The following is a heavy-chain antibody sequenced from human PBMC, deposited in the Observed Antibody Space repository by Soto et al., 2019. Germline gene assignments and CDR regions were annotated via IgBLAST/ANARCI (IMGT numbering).Heavy chain of an antibody. Sequence: SSETLSLTCAASGYSISSGYYWGWIRQPPGKGLEWIGSMFHSGSTYYNPSLKSRVTISVDTSKNQFSLKLSSVTAADTAVYYCARGHIVVVPTVGWFDPWGHGTLVTVSS. J-gene: IGHJ5*02. CDR3: ARGHIVVVPTVGWFDP. CDR2: MFHSGST. D-gene: IGHD2-2*01. CDR1: GYSISSGYY. V-gene: IGHV4-38-2*01.